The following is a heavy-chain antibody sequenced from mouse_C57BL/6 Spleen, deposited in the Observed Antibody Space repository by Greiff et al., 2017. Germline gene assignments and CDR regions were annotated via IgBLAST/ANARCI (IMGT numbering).Heavy chain of an antibody. D-gene: IGHD4-1*01. CDR3: ARHNWDEAMDY. CDR2: ISNLAYSI. V-gene: IGHV5-15*01. J-gene: IGHJ4*01. Sequence: EVQGVESGGGLVQPGGSLKLSCAASGFTFSDYGMAWVRQAPRKGPEWVAFISNLAYSIYYADTVTGRFTISRENAKNTLYLEMSSLRSEDTAMYYCARHNWDEAMDYWGQGTSVTVSS. CDR1: GFTFSDYG.